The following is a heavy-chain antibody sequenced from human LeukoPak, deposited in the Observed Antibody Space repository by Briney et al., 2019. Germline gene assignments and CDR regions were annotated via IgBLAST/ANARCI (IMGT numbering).Heavy chain of an antibody. V-gene: IGHV4-39*01. CDR3: ARVGRITMVRGVPGRFDP. CDR1: GGSLSSSSYY. D-gene: IGHD3-10*01. J-gene: IGHJ5*02. CDR2: IFYSGST. Sequence: SETLSLTCTVSGGSLSSSSYYWGWIRQPPGKGLEWIGTIFYSGSTYYNPSLKSRVTISVDPSKNQFSLNLSSVTAADTAAYYCARVGRITMVRGVPGRFDPWGQGTLVTVSS.